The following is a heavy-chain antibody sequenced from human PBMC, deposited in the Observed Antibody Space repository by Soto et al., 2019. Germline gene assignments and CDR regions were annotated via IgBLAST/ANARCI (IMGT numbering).Heavy chain of an antibody. CDR3: ASTIAVRFDY. CDR2: ISSDGSNK. D-gene: IGHD6-19*01. CDR1: GFTFSSYA. J-gene: IGHJ4*02. V-gene: IGHV3-30-3*01. Sequence: QVQLVESGGGVVQPGRSLRLSCAASGFTFSSYAMHWVRQAPGKGLEWVAVISSDGSNKYYADSVKGRFTISRDNSKNTLYLQMNSLRAEDTAVYYCASTIAVRFDYWGQGTLVTVSS.